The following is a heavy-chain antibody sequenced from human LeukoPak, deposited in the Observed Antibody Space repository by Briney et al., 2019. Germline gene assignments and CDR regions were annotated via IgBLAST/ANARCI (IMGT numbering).Heavy chain of an antibody. V-gene: IGHV4-38-2*01. CDR2: IYHSGST. D-gene: IGHD6-13*01. J-gene: IGHJ6*03. CDR1: GYSISSGYY. Sequence: SETLSLTCAVSGYSISSGYYWGWIRQPPGKGLEWIGIIYHSGSTYYNPSLKSRVTISVDTSKNQFSLKLSSVTAADTAVYYCARVSAAAGTRDHYYYYYYMDVWGKGTTVTVSS. CDR3: ARVSAAAGTRDHYYYYYYMDV.